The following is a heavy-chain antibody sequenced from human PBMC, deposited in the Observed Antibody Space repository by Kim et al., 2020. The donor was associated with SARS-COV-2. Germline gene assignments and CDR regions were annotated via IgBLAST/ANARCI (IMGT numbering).Heavy chain of an antibody. D-gene: IGHD6-19*01. CDR3: ARDGVWCSSGKDASDV. Sequence: GGSLRLSCAASGFTFSSYWMTWVRQAPGKGLEWVANIKQDGNKKYYADSVKGRFTISRDNAKNTLYLQMNSLRAEDTAVYYCARDGVWCSSGKDASDVWG. J-gene: IGHJ3*01. CDR1: GFTFSSYW. CDR2: IKQDGNKK. V-gene: IGHV3-7*01.